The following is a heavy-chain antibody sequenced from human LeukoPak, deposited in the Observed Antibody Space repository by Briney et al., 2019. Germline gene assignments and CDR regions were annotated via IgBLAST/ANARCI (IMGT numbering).Heavy chain of an antibody. Sequence: GGSLRLSCVASGFTFRNYGMQWVRQAPGEGLEWVAVIWYDGSQQNYADSMKGRFTISRDNSKSTLYLQMISLRAEDTAVYYCATVRRGSSGWYADVWGQGTTVTVSS. D-gene: IGHD6-19*01. CDR3: ATVRRGSSGWYADV. J-gene: IGHJ6*02. CDR1: GFTFRNYG. V-gene: IGHV3-33*01. CDR2: IWYDGSQQ.